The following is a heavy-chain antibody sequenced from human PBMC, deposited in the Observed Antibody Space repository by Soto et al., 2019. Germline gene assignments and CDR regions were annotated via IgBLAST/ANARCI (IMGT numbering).Heavy chain of an antibody. CDR3: ARAPRRATIDDY. CDR2: IVPTCGST. V-gene: IGHV1-46*01. CDR1: GYNFTTYY. J-gene: IGHJ4*02. Sequence: QVQLVQSGAEVKKPGASVKVSCKTSGYNFTTYYIHWVRQAPGQGLEWMGMIVPTCGSTTYTQRFQGRVTMTRDTSTSTVFMELSSLKSEDTAVYYCARAPRRATIDDYWGQGTLVTVSS.